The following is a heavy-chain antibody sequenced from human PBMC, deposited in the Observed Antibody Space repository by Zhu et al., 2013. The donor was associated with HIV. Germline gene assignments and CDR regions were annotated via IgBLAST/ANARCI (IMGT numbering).Heavy chain of an antibody. Sequence: QVQLNMGRRTVRSLRRPLSLTCAVDGDSFSDYYWSWIRQPHGRGLEWIGEINYSGSTNYNPSLKTRVTISVDTSKKQFSLELYSLTAADTAVYYCARTDYRIWGQGTLVTVSS. V-gene: IGHV4-34*02. CDR1: GDSFSDYY. CDR3: ARTDYRI. J-gene: IGHJ4*02. CDR2: INYSGST. D-gene: IGHD3-10*01.